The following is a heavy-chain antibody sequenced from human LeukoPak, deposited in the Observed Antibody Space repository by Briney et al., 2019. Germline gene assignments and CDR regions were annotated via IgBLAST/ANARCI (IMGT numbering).Heavy chain of an antibody. J-gene: IGHJ4*02. CDR2: LYSDGNT. Sequence: GGSLRLSCAAYGFTVMTIDMACVRQAPGKGLEWVSVLYSDGNTKYADSVQGRFTISRDNSKNTLYLEMNSLSPDDTADYDCARSVEPLAANTLAYWGQGTLVTVSS. V-gene: IGHV3-53*01. CDR3: ARSVEPLAANTLAY. CDR1: GFTVMTID. D-gene: IGHD1-14*01.